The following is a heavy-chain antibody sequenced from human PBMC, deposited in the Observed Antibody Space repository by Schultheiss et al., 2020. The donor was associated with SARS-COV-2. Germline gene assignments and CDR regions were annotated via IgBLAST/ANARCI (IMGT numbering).Heavy chain of an antibody. J-gene: IGHJ4*02. CDR1: GFTFSSYS. CDR2: ISSSSSTI. Sequence: GGSLRLSCAASGFTFSSYSMNWVRQAPGKGLEWVSYISSSSSTIYYADSVKGRFTISRDNAKNSLYLQMNSLRAEDTAVYYCARALDYDSSGYQFDYWGQGTLVTVSS. CDR3: ARALDYDSSGYQFDY. D-gene: IGHD3-22*01. V-gene: IGHV3-48*04.